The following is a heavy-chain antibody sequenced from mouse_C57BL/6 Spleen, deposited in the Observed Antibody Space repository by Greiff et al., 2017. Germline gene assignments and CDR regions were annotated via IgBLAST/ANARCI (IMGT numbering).Heavy chain of an antibody. J-gene: IGHJ3*01. D-gene: IGHD1-2*01. CDR1: GFTFSSYA. V-gene: IGHV5-4*01. CDR2: ISDGGSYT. Sequence: DVKLVESGGGLVKPGGSLKLSCAASGFTFSSYAMSWVRQTPEKRLEWVATISDGGSYTYYPDNVKGRFTISRDNAKNNLYLQMSHLKSEDTAMYYCARDGVLRPAYWGQGTLVTVSA. CDR3: ARDGVLRPAY.